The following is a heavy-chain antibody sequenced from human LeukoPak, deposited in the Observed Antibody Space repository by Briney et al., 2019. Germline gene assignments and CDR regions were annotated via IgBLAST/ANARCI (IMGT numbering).Heavy chain of an antibody. Sequence: PGGSLRLSCVASGFTFSSYEMTWVRQAPGKGLEWLSHISSDGTSICSAASVKGRFTVSRDNAKTSLYLQMNNLRAEDTAIYYCVREMLAASGLDYWGQGILLTVS. D-gene: IGHD6-13*01. V-gene: IGHV3-48*03. CDR1: GFTFSSYE. J-gene: IGHJ4*02. CDR3: VREMLAASGLDY. CDR2: ISSDGTSI.